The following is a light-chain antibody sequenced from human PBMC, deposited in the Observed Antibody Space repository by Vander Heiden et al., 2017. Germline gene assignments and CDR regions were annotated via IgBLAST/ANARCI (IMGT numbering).Light chain of an antibody. CDR2: DAS. CDR1: QSISSW. J-gene: IGKJ2*01. CDR3: HLYYSYPYT. V-gene: IGKV1-5*01. Sequence: DIQMTQSPSTLSASVGDRVTITCRASQSISSWLASYQQKPLKAPKLLIYDASSFVSGVPSSFSPSRSVTEFTLTIISLHPDHFATYYCHLYYSYPYTFGQWTKLEIK.